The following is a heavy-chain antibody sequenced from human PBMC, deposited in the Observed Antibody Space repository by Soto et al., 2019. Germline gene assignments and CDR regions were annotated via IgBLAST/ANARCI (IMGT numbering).Heavy chain of an antibody. CDR2: IYWDDDK. CDR1: GFSLSTSGVG. J-gene: IGHJ4*02. V-gene: IGHV2-5*02. D-gene: IGHD6-13*01. Sequence: QITLKESGPTLVKPTQTLTLTCTFSGFSLSTSGVGVGWIRQPPGKALEWLALIYWDDDKHYSPSLKSRLTITKDTSKNQVVLTLTNVDPVDTATYYCVHRAGMGGNSWLPGYWGQGTLVTVSS. CDR3: VHRAGMGGNSWLPGY.